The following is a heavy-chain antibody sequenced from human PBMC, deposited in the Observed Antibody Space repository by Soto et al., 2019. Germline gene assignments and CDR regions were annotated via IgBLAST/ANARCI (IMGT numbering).Heavy chain of an antibody. CDR2: INAGNGNT. V-gene: IGHV1-3*05. D-gene: IGHD2-15*01. Sequence: QVQLVQSGAEEKKPGASVKVSCKASEYTFTNYALHWVRQAPGQRLEWMGWINAGNGNTKYSQKFQGRVTITRDTSARPAYMELSRLRSEDTAVYYSARDILFDYRGPGTLVTVSS. J-gene: IGHJ4*02. CDR3: ARDILFDY. CDR1: EYTFTNYA.